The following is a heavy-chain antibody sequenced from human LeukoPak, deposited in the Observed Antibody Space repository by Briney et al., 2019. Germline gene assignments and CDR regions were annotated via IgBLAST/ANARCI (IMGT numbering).Heavy chain of an antibody. V-gene: IGHV3-21*01. CDR1: GFTFSSYS. Sequence: GGSLRLSCAASGFTFSSYSMNWVRQAPGKGLEWVSSISSSSSYIYYADSVKGRFTISRDSAKNSLYLQMNSLRAEDTAVYYCARDRWPNLPFDYWGQGTLVTVSS. D-gene: IGHD5-24*01. CDR2: ISSSSSYI. CDR3: ARDRWPNLPFDY. J-gene: IGHJ4*02.